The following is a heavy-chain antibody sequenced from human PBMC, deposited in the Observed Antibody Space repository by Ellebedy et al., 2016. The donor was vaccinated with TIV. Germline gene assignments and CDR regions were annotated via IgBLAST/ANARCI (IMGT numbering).Heavy chain of an antibody. CDR2: ISGNGGIT. J-gene: IGHJ4*02. CDR3: ARGYCSGSSCPGDY. D-gene: IGHD2-2*01. Sequence: GGSLRLXXAASGFTFSSYAMHWVRQAPGKGLEYVSAISGNGGITYYANSVKGRFTISRDTSKNTLYLHMGSLRAEDMAVYYCARGYCSGSSCPGDYWGQGTLVTVSS. CDR1: GFTFSSYA. V-gene: IGHV3-64*01.